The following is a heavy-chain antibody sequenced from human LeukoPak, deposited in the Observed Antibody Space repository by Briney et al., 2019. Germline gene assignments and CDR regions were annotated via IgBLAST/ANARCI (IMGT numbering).Heavy chain of an antibody. CDR3: ARGGEYYYDSSGYPSTDAFDI. V-gene: IGHV4-4*07. J-gene: IGHJ3*02. Sequence: SETLSLTCTVSGGSISSYSWSWIRQPAGKGLEWIGRIYTSGSTKYNSSLKSRVTPSVDTSKTQFSLKLSSVTAADTAVYYCARGGEYYYDSSGYPSTDAFDIWGQGTMVTVSS. D-gene: IGHD3-22*01. CDR1: GGSISSYS. CDR2: IYTSGST.